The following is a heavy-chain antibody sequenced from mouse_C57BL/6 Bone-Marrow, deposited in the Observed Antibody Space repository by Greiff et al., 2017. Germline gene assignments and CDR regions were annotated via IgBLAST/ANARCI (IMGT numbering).Heavy chain of an antibody. CDR1: GYTFTNYW. D-gene: IGHD2-12*01. CDR3: ARLYPNYFDY. Sequence: VQLQQSGAELVRPGTSVKMSCKASGYTFTNYWIGWAKPRPGHGLEWIGDIYPGGGYTNYNEKFKGKATLTADKSSSTAYMQFSSLTSEDSAIYYCARLYPNYFDYWGQGTTRTVSS. V-gene: IGHV1-63*01. CDR2: IYPGGGYT. J-gene: IGHJ2*01.